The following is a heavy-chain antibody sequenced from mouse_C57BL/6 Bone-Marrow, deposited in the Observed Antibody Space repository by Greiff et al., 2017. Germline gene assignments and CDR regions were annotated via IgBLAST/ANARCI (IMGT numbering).Heavy chain of an antibody. CDR2: LNPGSGGT. D-gene: IGHD1-1*01. V-gene: IGHV1-54*01. J-gene: IGHJ1*03. CDR3: AREDITAVGGNWYFDV. Sequence: QVQLKESGAELVRPGTSVKVSCKASGYAFTNYLIEWVKQRPGQGLEWIGVLNPGSGGTNYTEKFKGKATLTADKSSSTAYMQLSSLISEDSAVYFCAREDITAVGGNWYFDVWGTGTTVTVSS. CDR1: GYAFTNYL.